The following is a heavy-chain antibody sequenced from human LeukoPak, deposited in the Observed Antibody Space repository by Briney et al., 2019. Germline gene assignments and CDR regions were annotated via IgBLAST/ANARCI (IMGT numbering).Heavy chain of an antibody. CDR3: ATTHVVVTANFDY. CDR2: ISYDGSNK. D-gene: IGHD2-21*02. V-gene: IGHV3-30-3*01. J-gene: IGHJ4*02. CDR1: GFTFGSYA. Sequence: GGSLRLSCAASGFTFGSYAMHWVRQAPGKGLEWVAVISYDGSNKYYADSVKGRFTISRDNSKNTLYLQMNSLRAEDTAVFYCATTHVVVTANFDYWGQGTLITVSS.